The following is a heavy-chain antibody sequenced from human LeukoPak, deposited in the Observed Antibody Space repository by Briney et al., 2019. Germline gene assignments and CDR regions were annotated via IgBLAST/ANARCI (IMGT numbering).Heavy chain of an antibody. CDR3: APDMNNYALGSDP. CDR2: INPDSGAT. V-gene: IGHV1-2*02. Sequence: GASVKVSCKASGYSFIDYYIHWVRQAPGQGLEWMGWINPDSGATNYVEKFQGRVTMTRDTSINTAYMELSTLRSDDTAVYYCAPDMNNYALGSDPWGQGSLVTVSS. D-gene: IGHD3-10*01. J-gene: IGHJ5*02. CDR1: GYSFIDYY.